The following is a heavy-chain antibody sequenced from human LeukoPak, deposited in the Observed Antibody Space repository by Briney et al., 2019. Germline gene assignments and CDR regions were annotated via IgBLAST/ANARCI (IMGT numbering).Heavy chain of an antibody. Sequence: ASVKVSCKASGYTFTSYDINWVRQATGQGLEWMGWMNPNSGNTGYAQKFQGRVTMTRNTSISTAYMELSRLRSDDTAVYYCASYSSSPYYFDYWGQGTLVTVSS. CDR1: GYTFTSYD. J-gene: IGHJ4*02. D-gene: IGHD6-6*01. CDR2: MNPNSGNT. CDR3: ASYSSSPYYFDY. V-gene: IGHV1-8*01.